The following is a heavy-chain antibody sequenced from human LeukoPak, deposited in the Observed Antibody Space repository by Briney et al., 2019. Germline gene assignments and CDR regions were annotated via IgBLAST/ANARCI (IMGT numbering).Heavy chain of an antibody. J-gene: IGHJ6*03. CDR3: ARERKGRNYYYYYMDV. V-gene: IGHV4-34*01. Sequence: PSETLSLTCAVYGGSFSGYYWSWIRQPPGKGLEWIGEINHSGSTNYNPSLKSRVTISVVTSKNQFSLRLSSVTAADTAVYFCARERKGRNYYYYYMDVWGKGTTVTVSS. CDR1: GGSFSGYY. CDR2: INHSGST.